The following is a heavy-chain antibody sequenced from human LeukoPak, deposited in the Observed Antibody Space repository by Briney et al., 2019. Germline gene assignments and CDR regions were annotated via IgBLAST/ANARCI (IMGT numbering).Heavy chain of an antibody. CDR2: VSYSGTI. J-gene: IGHJ4*02. CDR3: ARVDYDGSGYNFDY. D-gene: IGHD3-22*01. Sequence: SETLSLTCSVSGDSISSFSWTWIRQPPGKGLEWIGYVSYSGTITYNPSLKGRVTISVDTSKNWFSLKLSSVTAADTAVYFCARVDYDGSGYNFDYWGQGTLVTVSS. CDR1: GDSISSFS. V-gene: IGHV4-59*01.